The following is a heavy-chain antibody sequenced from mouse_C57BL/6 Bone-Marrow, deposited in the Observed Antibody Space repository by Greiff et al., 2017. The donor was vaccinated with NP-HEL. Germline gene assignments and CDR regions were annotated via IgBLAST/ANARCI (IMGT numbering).Heavy chain of an antibody. Sequence: EVQVVESGEGLVKPGGSLKLSCAASGFTFSSYAMSWVRQTPEKRLEWVAYISSGGDYIYYADTVKGRFTISRDNARNTLYLQMSSLKSEDTAMYYCTRCSSYGAMDYWGQGTSVTVSS. CDR3: TRCSSYGAMDY. CDR1: GFTFSSYA. J-gene: IGHJ4*01. CDR2: ISSGGDYI. V-gene: IGHV5-9-1*02. D-gene: IGHD1-1*01.